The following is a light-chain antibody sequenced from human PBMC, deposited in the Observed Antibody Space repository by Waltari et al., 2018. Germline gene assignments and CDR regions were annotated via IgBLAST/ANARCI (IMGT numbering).Light chain of an antibody. V-gene: IGKV1-33*01. Sequence: ITCQASQDISNFLNWYQQKPGKAPKALIYDVSHLATGVPARFSGSGSGTEFTLIINSLQAEDIGTYYCQQYDSLPSTFGGGTKVEIQ. CDR1: QDISNF. J-gene: IGKJ4*01. CDR3: QQYDSLPST. CDR2: DVS.